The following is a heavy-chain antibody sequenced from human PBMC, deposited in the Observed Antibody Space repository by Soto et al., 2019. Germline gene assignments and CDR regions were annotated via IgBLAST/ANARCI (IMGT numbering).Heavy chain of an antibody. D-gene: IGHD6-6*01. CDR1: GFTLSGYA. Sequence: GGSLRLPCAASGFTLSGYAMDWVRQAPGKGLEYVSGISSNGVGTYYANSVQGRFTISRDNSKNTVYLQMGSLRPEDMAVYYCARRARPDFYYMDVWGKGTTVTVSS. CDR3: ARRARPDFYYMDV. V-gene: IGHV3-64*01. CDR2: ISSNGVGT. J-gene: IGHJ6*03.